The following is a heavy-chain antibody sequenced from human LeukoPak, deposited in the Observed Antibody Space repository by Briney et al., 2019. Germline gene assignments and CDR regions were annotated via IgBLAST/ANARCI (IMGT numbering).Heavy chain of an antibody. CDR3: ARGGDSSSWYLGLLGYYYGMDV. CDR1: GGTFSSYV. CDR2: IIPIFGTA. D-gene: IGHD6-13*01. V-gene: IGHV1-69*13. J-gene: IGHJ6*04. Sequence: ASVKVSCKASGGTFSSYVISWVRQAPGQGLEWMGGIIPIFGTANYAQKFQGRVTITADESTSTAYMELSSLRSEDTAVYYCARGGDSSSWYLGLLGYYYGMDVWGKGTTVTVSS.